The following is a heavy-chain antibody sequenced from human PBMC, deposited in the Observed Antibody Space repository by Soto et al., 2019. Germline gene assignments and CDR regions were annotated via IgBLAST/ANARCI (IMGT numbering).Heavy chain of an antibody. CDR3: VRVPRDLGTGYYFDH. CDR2: IWTDGSNK. CDR1: GFPFGNYD. Sequence: QVQLVESGGGVVQPGRSLRLSCAASGFPFGNYDMHWVRQAPGKGLEWVALIWTDGSNKYYGDSVKGRFVISRDNPKSKLFLQMDSLRAEDTAVYYCVRVPRDLGTGYYFDHWGQGTLVTVSS. J-gene: IGHJ4*02. V-gene: IGHV3-33*01. D-gene: IGHD1-1*01.